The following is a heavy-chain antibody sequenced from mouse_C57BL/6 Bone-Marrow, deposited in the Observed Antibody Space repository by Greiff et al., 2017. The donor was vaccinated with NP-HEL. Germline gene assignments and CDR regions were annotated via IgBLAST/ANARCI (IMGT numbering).Heavy chain of an antibody. CDR3: ARHRSSLYFDY. CDR1: GFTFSDYY. CDR2: ISNGGGST. V-gene: IGHV5-12*01. J-gene: IGHJ2*01. D-gene: IGHD1-1*01. Sequence: DVKLVESGGGLVQPGGSLKLSCAASGFTFSDYYMYWVRQTPEKRLEWVAYISNGGGSTYYPDTVKGRFTISRDNAKNTLYLQMSRLKSEDTAMYYCARHRSSLYFDYWGQGTTLTVSS.